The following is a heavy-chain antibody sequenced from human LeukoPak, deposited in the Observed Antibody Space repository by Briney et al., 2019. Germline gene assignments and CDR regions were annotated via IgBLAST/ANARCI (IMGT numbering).Heavy chain of an antibody. J-gene: IGHJ4*02. CDR2: VSGSGGST. D-gene: IGHD6-13*01. Sequence: GSLRLSCAASGFTFSSYAMSWVRQAPGKGLEWVSAVSGSGGSTYYADSVKGRFTISRDNSKNTLYLQMNSLRAEDTAVYYCAKGVSAAVYYFDYWGQGALVTVSS. CDR1: GFTFSSYA. V-gene: IGHV3-23*01. CDR3: AKGVSAAVYYFDY.